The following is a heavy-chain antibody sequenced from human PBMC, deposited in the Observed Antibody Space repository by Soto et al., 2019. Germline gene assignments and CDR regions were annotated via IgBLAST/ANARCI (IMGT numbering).Heavy chain of an antibody. CDR2: ISSNSDGETA. Sequence: GGSLRLSCAASGLTFSNVWMTWVRQAPGKGLEWVGGISSNSDGETADVAAPVKARFTITREDSNNTVFPERNSLKSEDTALYYCAITAMINRDSSTSFDYWGRGTQVTVSS. CDR1: GLTFSNVW. V-gene: IGHV3-15*01. CDR3: AITAMINRDSSTSFDY. D-gene: IGHD5-18*01. J-gene: IGHJ4*02.